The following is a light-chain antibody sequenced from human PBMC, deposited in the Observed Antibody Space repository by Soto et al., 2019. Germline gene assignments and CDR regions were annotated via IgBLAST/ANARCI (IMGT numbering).Light chain of an antibody. V-gene: IGLV2-23*01. CDR3: SSFADSSAGDYV. CDR2: EGS. J-gene: IGLJ1*01. CDR1: SSDVVFYNL. Sequence: QSALTQPASVSGSPGQSITISCTGTSSDVVFYNLVSWYQQHPGKAPKLMIYEGSKRPSGVSTRFSGSKSGNTASLTISGLQAEDEADYYCSSFADSSAGDYVFGAGTKLTVL.